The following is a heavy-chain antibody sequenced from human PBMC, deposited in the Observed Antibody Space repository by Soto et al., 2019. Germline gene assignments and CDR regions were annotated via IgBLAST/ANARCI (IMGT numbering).Heavy chain of an antibody. CDR3: AANWNHDY. CDR2: ISGTGGAA. D-gene: IGHD1-1*01. J-gene: IGHJ4*02. V-gene: IGHV3-23*01. CDR1: GFTFGHSA. Sequence: GGSLRLSCAASGFTFGHSAMSWVRQAPGKGLEWVAAISGTGGAAYYTDSVKGRFTISRDNSKNTLYLQMNSLRAEDTAVYYCAANWNHDYWGQGTLVTVSS.